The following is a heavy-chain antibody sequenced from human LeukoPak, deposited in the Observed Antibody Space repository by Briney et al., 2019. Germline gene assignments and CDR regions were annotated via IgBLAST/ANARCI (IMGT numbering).Heavy chain of an antibody. V-gene: IGHV3-48*03. CDR1: GFTFSSYE. D-gene: IGHD1-26*01. CDR2: IRSRGSTK. CDR3: ATVGAQIGDY. J-gene: IGHJ4*02. Sequence: PGGSLRLSCAASGFTFSSYEMNWVRQAPGKGLEWVSYIRSRGSTKYYADSVKGRFTISRDNAENSLYLQMNGLRAEDTAVYYCATVGAQIGDYWGQGTLVTVSS.